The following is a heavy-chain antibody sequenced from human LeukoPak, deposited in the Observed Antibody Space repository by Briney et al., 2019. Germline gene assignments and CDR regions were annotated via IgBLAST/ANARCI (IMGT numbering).Heavy chain of an antibody. J-gene: IGHJ4*02. CDR2: IYYSGST. Sequence: PSETLSLTCTVSGGSISSSSYYWGWIRQPPGKGLEWIGSIYYSGSTYYNPSLKSRVTISVDTSKNQSSLKLSSVTAADTAVYYCAAYSGYDYDEYYFDYWGQGTLVTVSS. D-gene: IGHD5-12*01. V-gene: IGHV4-39*01. CDR3: AAYSGYDYDEYYFDY. CDR1: GGSISSSSYY.